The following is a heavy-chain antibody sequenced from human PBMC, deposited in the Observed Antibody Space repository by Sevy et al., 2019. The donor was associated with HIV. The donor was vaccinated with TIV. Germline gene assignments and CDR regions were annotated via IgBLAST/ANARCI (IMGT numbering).Heavy chain of an antibody. V-gene: IGHV3-23*01. CDR2: ISGGGGRI. J-gene: IGHJ5*02. D-gene: IGHD5-18*01. Sequence: GGSLRLSCAASGFTFSSYAMNWVRQAPGKGLEWVSDISGGGGRIHYAESVKGRFTISRDNSKNTLYLQMNGLRAEDTAVYYCAKENIGYNHGYYHNWFDPWGQGTLVTVSS. CDR3: AKENIGYNHGYYHNWFDP. CDR1: GFTFSSYA.